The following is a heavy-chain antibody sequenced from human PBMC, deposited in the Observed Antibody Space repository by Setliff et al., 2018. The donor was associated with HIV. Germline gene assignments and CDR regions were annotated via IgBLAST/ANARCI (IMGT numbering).Heavy chain of an antibody. CDR3: ARVADIVARLDY. V-gene: IGHV1-69*13. J-gene: IGHJ4*02. D-gene: IGHD5-12*01. CDR2: MNPNSGTG. Sequence: SVKVSCKASGYTFTSYDINWVRQATGQGLEWMGWMNPNSGTGNYAQKFQGRVTITADESSTTAYMDLSSLRSDDTAVYYCARVADIVARLDYWGQGTLVTVSS. CDR1: GYTFTSYD.